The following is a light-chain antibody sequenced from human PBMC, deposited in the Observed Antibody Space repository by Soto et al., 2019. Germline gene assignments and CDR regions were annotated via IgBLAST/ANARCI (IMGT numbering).Light chain of an antibody. CDR1: DSDVGGFNY. J-gene: IGLJ1*01. V-gene: IGLV2-14*03. CDR3: SSYTAYTTYV. Sequence: QSALTQPASVSGAPGQSITISCTGTDSDVGGFNYASWYQQYPGKAPKLMIYDVSDRPSGVSNRFSGSKSGNTASLTISGLQAEDEADYYCSSYTAYTTYVFGTGTKVTVL. CDR2: DVS.